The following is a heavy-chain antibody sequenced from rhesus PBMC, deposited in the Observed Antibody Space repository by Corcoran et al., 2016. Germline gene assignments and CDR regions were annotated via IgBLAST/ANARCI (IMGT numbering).Heavy chain of an antibody. J-gene: IGHJ4*01. CDR1: GGSISSGYD. V-gene: IGHV4-76*01. D-gene: IGHD4-23*01. Sequence: QVQLQESGPGVVKPSETLSLTCAVSGGSISSGYDWSWIRQPPGKGLEWIGYIYGSSGSTNYNPSLKKRVTSLKDASKNQFSLKLSSVTAADTAVYYCATRGEYSHVFDYWGQGVLVTVSS. CDR2: IYGSSGST. CDR3: ATRGEYSHVFDY.